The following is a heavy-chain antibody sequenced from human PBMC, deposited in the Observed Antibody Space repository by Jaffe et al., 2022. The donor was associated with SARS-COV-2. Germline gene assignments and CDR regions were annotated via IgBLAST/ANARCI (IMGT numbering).Heavy chain of an antibody. D-gene: IGHD6-13*01. CDR2: IWYDGSNK. CDR3: ARAGTKKYSSITVFMDV. V-gene: IGHV3-33*01. Sequence: QVQLVESGGGVVQPGRSLRLSCAASGFTFSSYGMHWVRQAPGKGLEWVAVIWYDGSNKYYADSVKGRFTISRDNSKNTLYLQMNSLRAEDTAVYYCARAGTKKYSSITVFMDVWGQGTTVTVSS. J-gene: IGHJ6*02. CDR1: GFTFSSYG.